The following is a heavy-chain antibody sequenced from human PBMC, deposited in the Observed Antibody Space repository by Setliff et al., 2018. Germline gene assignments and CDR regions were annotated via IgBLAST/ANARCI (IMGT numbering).Heavy chain of an antibody. CDR1: GYTFSTYG. D-gene: IGHD3-3*01. CDR3: AISTIFGVVSPTPDAFDI. Sequence: GASVKVSCKDSGYTFSTYGISWVRQAPGQGLEWMGWISAYNGNTNYAQRFQGRVTMTTDKSTSTAYMELSSLRSEDTAVYYCAISTIFGVVSPTPDAFDIWGQGTMVTVSS. J-gene: IGHJ3*02. CDR2: ISAYNGNT. V-gene: IGHV1-18*01.